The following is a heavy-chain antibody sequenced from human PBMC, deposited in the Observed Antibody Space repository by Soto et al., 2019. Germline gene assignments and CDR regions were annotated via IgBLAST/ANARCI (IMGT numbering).Heavy chain of an antibody. V-gene: IGHV4-34*02. Sequence: QVHLQQWGAGLLKPSETLSLTCAVYGGSVNGYYWNWIRQPPGKGLEWIGEINHTGGTHYNPSLKRRVTMSVDTSTNQFSLRLSSVTAADTAIYYCATRITAFGLLIPPFDPWGQGTQVTVSS. CDR2: INHTGGT. CDR3: ATRITAFGLLIPPFDP. J-gene: IGHJ5*02. D-gene: IGHD3-3*01. CDR1: GGSVNGYY.